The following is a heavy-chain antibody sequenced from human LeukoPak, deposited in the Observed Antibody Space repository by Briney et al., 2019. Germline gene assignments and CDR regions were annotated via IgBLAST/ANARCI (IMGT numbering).Heavy chain of an antibody. CDR3: ANRVVVPAAIDY. D-gene: IGHD2-2*01. CDR2: ISGSGGST. CDR1: GFTFSSYA. V-gene: IGHV3-23*01. J-gene: IGHJ4*02. Sequence: GGSLRLSCAASGFTFSSYAMSWVRQAPGKGLEWVSAISGSGGSTYYADSVKGRFTISRDSSKNTLYLQMNSLRAEDTAVYYCANRVVVPAAIDYWGQGTLVTVSS.